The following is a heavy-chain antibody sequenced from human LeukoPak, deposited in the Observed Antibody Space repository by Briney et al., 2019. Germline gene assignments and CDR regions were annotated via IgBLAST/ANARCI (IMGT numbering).Heavy chain of an antibody. J-gene: IGHJ4*02. V-gene: IGHV4-31*03. CDR3: ARGGTFPFDY. Sequence: TSSETLSLTCTVSGGSISSGGYYWSWIRQHPGKGLEWIGYIYYSGSTYYNPSLKSRVTISVDTSKNQFSLKLSSVTAADTAVYYCARGGTFPFDYWGQGTLVTVSS. CDR2: IYYSGST. D-gene: IGHD1-14*01. CDR1: GGSISSGGYY.